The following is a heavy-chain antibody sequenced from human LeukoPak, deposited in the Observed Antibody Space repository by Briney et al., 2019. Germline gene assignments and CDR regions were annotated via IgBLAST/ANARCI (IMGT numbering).Heavy chain of an antibody. D-gene: IGHD2-21*02. J-gene: IGHJ5*01. CDR1: GYTFTGFF. CDR3: ARMDLDGGDSIGFDS. Sequence: ASVRVSCKASGYTFTGFFMHWVRQAPGQGLEWMGWINPNIGDAYYAQKFQGRVTMTRDRSINTAYMELSRLTSDDTAVYYCARMDLDGGDSIGFDSWGQGTLVTVSS. V-gene: IGHV1-2*02. CDR2: INPNIGDA.